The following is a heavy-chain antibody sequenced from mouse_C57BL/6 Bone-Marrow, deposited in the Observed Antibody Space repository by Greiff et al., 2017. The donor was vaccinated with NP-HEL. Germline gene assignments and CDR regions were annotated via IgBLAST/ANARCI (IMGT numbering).Heavy chain of an antibody. CDR1: GYTFTSYW. D-gene: IGHD4-1*01. Sequence: QVQLQQPGAELVKPGASVKLSCKASGYTFTSYWMHWVKQRPGQGLAWIGMIHPNSGSTNYNEKFKSKATLTVDKSSSTAYMQLSSLTSEDSAVYYCARRNWVYFDYWGQGTTLTVSS. V-gene: IGHV1-64*01. J-gene: IGHJ2*01. CDR3: ARRNWVYFDY. CDR2: IHPNSGST.